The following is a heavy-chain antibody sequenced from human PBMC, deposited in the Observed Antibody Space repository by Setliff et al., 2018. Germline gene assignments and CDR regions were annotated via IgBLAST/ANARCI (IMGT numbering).Heavy chain of an antibody. V-gene: IGHV3-20*04. Sequence: PGGSLRLSCAASGFTFDDYGMSWVRQAPGKGLEWVSGINWNGGSTGYADSVKGRFTISRDNAKNSLYLQMNSLRAEDTAVYYCARDRSFDWIEPTYYYNHGMDIWGQGTTVTVSS. J-gene: IGHJ6*02. CDR1: GFTFDDYG. CDR3: ARDRSFDWIEPTYYYNHGMDI. CDR2: INWNGGST. D-gene: IGHD3-9*01.